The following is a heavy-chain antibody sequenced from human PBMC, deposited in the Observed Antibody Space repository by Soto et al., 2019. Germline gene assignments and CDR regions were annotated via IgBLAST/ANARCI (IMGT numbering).Heavy chain of an antibody. CDR1: GFTFSSYS. CDR2: ISSSSSYI. Sequence: EVQLVESGGGLVKPGGSLRLSCAASGFTFSSYSMNWVRQAPGKGLEWVSSISSSSSYIYYADSVKGRFTISRDNAKNSLYRQMNSLRAEDTAVYYCARDPYDSSGYYYLLHPDYYYYGMDVWGQGTTVTVSS. J-gene: IGHJ6*02. D-gene: IGHD3-22*01. V-gene: IGHV3-21*01. CDR3: ARDPYDSSGYYYLLHPDYYYYGMDV.